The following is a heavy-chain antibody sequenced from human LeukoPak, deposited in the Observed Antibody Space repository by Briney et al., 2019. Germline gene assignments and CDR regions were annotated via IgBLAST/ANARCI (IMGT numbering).Heavy chain of an antibody. Sequence: GGSLRLSCAVSGITLSIYGMSWVRQAPGKGVEWVAGISDSGGSTNYADSVKGRFTISRDNPKNTLYLQMNSLRAEDTAVYFCAKRGVVIRVILVGFHKEAYYFDSWGQGALVTVSS. CDR3: AKRGVVIRVILVGFHKEAYYFDS. V-gene: IGHV3-23*01. CDR2: ISDSGGST. CDR1: GITLSIYG. J-gene: IGHJ4*02. D-gene: IGHD3-22*01.